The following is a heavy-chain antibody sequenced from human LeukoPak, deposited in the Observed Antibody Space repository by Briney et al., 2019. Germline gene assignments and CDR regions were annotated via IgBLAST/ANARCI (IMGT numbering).Heavy chain of an antibody. V-gene: IGHV4-30-4*01. J-gene: IGHJ5*02. D-gene: IGHD6-13*01. Sequence: SETLSHTCTVSGGSISSGEYYWSWIRQPPGKGLEWIGYIYNSGSTYYNPSLKSRVTISVDTSKNQFSLKPSSVTAADTAVYYCARVGGFSSSLWFDPWGQGTLVTVSS. CDR3: ARVGGFSSSLWFDP. CDR2: IYNSGST. CDR1: GGSISSGEYY.